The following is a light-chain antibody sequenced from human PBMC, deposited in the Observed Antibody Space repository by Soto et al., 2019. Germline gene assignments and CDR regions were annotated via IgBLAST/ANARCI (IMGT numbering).Light chain of an antibody. CDR1: QSISNW. Sequence: DIQMTQSPSTLSAPVGDRVTITCRANQSISNWLAWYQKKPGKVPKLLIYKASNLDYGVPSRFSGSGSGTEFTLTISSLQPDDFATYYCQQYNSYSWTFGQGTKVDIK. CDR3: QQYNSYSWT. V-gene: IGKV1-5*03. CDR2: KAS. J-gene: IGKJ1*01.